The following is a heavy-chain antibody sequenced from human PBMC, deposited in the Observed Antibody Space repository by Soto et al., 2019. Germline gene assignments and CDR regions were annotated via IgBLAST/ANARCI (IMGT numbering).Heavy chain of an antibody. D-gene: IGHD2-15*01. CDR3: ARQALYDCSGVSCHASAFDI. CDR2: IYYSGST. J-gene: IGHJ3*02. V-gene: IGHV4-39*01. CDR1: GGSISSSRYY. Sequence: SETLSLTCTVSGGSISSSRYYWGWIRQPPGKGLEWIGNIYYSGSTYYNPSLKSRVTISVDTSKKQFSVKLSSVTAADTAVYYCARQALYDCSGVSCHASAFDIWGQGTMVTVSS.